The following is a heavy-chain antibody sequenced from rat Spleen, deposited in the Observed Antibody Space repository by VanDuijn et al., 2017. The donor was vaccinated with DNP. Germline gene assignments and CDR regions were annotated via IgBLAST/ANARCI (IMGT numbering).Heavy chain of an antibody. CDR3: ARRDSGDPSFDD. CDR1: GFTFSDYA. Sequence: EVQLVESGGGLVQPGRSLKFSCAASGFTFSDYAMAWVRQAPKKGLEWVATIIYDGSSTYYRDSVKGRFTISRDNAKSTLYLQMDSLRSEDTATYDCARRDSGDPSFDDWGQGVMVTVSS. V-gene: IGHV5-17*01. CDR2: IIYDGSST. J-gene: IGHJ2*01. D-gene: IGHD1-1*01.